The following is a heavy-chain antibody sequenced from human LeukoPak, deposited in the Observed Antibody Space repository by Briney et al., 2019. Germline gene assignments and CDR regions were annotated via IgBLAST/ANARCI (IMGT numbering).Heavy chain of an antibody. D-gene: IGHD4-23*01. Sequence: PSETLSLTCTVSGGSISSHYWSWIRQPPGKGLEWIGYIYYSGSTNYNPSLKSRVTISVDTSKNQFSLKLSSVTAADTAVYYCARAQDYGGNVFDYRGQGTLVTVSS. CDR2: IYYSGST. J-gene: IGHJ4*02. V-gene: IGHV4-59*11. CDR1: GGSISSHY. CDR3: ARAQDYGGNVFDY.